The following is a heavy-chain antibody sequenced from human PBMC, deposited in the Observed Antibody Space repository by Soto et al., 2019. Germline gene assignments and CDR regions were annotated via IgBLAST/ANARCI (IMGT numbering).Heavy chain of an antibody. CDR2: IGGGGEYT. CDR3: AKDEVAANGRADAFNI. CDR1: GFTSGKYA. Sequence: EVQLLESGGGLVQPGGSLTLTCIVSGFTSGKYAMSWVHQAPGKGLEWVSEIGGGGEYTNYADSVRGRFTMSRDNSKNTLYLHMSSLKVEDTAVYYCAKDEVAANGRADAFNIWGQGTVVTVSS. J-gene: IGHJ3*02. D-gene: IGHD2-15*01. V-gene: IGHV3-23*01.